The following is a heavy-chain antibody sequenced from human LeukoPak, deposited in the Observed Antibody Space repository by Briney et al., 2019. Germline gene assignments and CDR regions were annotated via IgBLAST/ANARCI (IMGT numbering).Heavy chain of an antibody. D-gene: IGHD4-17*01. CDR1: GFTFSTYA. CDR3: AKALYGDYGRFDY. V-gene: IGHV3-23*01. CDR2: ISDGGSDT. J-gene: IGHJ4*02. Sequence: GGSLRLSCAASGFTFSTYAMSWVRQAPGKGLDWVSTISDGGSDTHYADSVKGRFPISRDNSKNTLYLQMNSLRAEDTAVYYCAKALYGDYGRFDYWDQGTLVTVSS.